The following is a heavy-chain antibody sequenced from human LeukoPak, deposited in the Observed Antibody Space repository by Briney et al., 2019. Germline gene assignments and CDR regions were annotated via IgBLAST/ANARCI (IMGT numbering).Heavy chain of an antibody. V-gene: IGHV1-24*01. CDR2: FDPEDGET. Sequence: ASVKVSCKVSGYXPTELSIHWVRQPPGKGLEWTGGFDPEDGETVYAQKFQGRLTMTEDTSTNTAHMELSSLRSEDTAVYYCATDALGYCSGGSCYPRSLDHWGQGTLVTVSS. CDR1: GYXPTELS. CDR3: ATDALGYCSGGSCYPRSLDH. D-gene: IGHD2-15*01. J-gene: IGHJ4*02.